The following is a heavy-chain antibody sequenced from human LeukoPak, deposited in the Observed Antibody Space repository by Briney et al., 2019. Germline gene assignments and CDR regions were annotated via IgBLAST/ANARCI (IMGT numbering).Heavy chain of an antibody. Sequence: GGSLRLSCAASGFTFSGSAMHWVRQASGKGLEWVGRIRSKANSYATAYAASVKGRFTISRDDSKNTAYLQMNSLKTEDTAVYYCTSRGGIDCSSTSCYFPWGQGTPVTVSS. J-gene: IGHJ5*02. CDR2: IRSKANSYAT. CDR1: GFTFSGSA. D-gene: IGHD2-2*01. CDR3: TSRGGIDCSSTSCYFP. V-gene: IGHV3-73*01.